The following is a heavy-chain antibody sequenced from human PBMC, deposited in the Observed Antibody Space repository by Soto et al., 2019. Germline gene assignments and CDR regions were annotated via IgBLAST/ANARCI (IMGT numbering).Heavy chain of an antibody. V-gene: IGHV1-46*03. Sequence: VPVKVSCNASGYTLTSYYMHWLRQSPRQGLEWMGIINPSGGSTSYAQKLQGRVTMTRDTSTSTVYVELSSLRSEDTAVYYCARVPGIAVAGMDSDYWGQGTLVTVSS. CDR1: GYTLTSYY. J-gene: IGHJ4*02. D-gene: IGHD6-19*01. CDR3: ARVPGIAVAGMDSDY. CDR2: INPSGGST.